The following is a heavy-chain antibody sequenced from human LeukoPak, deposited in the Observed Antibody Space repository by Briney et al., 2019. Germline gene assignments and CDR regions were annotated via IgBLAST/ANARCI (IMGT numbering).Heavy chain of an antibody. J-gene: IGHJ4*02. Sequence: GGSLRLSCAASGFTFISYGMSWVRQAPGKGLEWVSTVSGSGGNTYYADSVKGRFTISRDNSKNTLYLQMNSLRAEDTAVYYCVKSSSGWNFDYWGQGTLVTVSS. D-gene: IGHD6-19*01. CDR3: VKSSSGWNFDY. V-gene: IGHV3-23*01. CDR1: GFTFISYG. CDR2: VSGSGGNT.